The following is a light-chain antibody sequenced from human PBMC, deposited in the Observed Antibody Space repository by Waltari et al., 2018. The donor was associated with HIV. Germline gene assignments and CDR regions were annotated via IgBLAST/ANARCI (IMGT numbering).Light chain of an antibody. V-gene: IGLV2-23*02. CDR1: SSDVGSHNL. Sequence: QSALTQPASVSGSPGQSITISCTATSSDVGSHNLVSWYQHHPGRAPKLIIYEVIKRPSVFSHRFSGSKSGNTASLTISGLQAEDEADYYCCSFADTNTWVFGGGTKLTVL. CDR3: CSFADTNTWV. J-gene: IGLJ3*02. CDR2: EVI.